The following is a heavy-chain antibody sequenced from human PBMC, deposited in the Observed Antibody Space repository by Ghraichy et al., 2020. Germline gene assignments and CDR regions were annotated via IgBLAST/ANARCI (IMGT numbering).Heavy chain of an antibody. V-gene: IGHV3-20*04. CDR3: ARRHIAAAGNFDY. CDR1: GFTFDDYG. CDR2: INWNGGST. J-gene: IGHJ4*02. Sequence: GESQNISCAASGFTFDDYGMSWVRQAPGKGLEWVSGINWNGGSTGYADSVKGRFTISRDNAKNSLYLQMNSLRAEDTALYYCARRHIAAAGNFDYWGQGTLVTVSS. D-gene: IGHD6-13*01.